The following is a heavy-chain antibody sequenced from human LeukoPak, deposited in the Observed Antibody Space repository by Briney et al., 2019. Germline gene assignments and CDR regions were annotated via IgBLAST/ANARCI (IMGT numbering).Heavy chain of an antibody. CDR3: ARAGRIAVAGTDY. CDR2: MNQGGSET. D-gene: IGHD6-19*01. V-gene: IGHV3-7*01. Sequence: GGSLRLSCAASGFTFGRHWMSWVRQAPGKGLEWVAHMNQGGSETTNVDSVKGRFTISRDNAKNSLYLQMNSLRAEDTAVYYCARAGRIAVAGTDYWGQGTLVTVSS. J-gene: IGHJ4*02. CDR1: GFTFGRHW.